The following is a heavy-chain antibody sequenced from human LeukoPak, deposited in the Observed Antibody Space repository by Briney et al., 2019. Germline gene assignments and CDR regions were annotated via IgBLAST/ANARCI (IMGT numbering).Heavy chain of an antibody. D-gene: IGHD3-16*02. CDR3: ARRYDYVWGSYRPYYFDY. Sequence: SETLSLTCAVYGGSFSGYYWSWIRQPPGKGLEWIGEINHSGSTNYNPSLKSRVTISVDTSKNQFSLKLSSVTAADTAVYYCARRYDYVWGSYRPYYFDYWGQGTLVTVSS. V-gene: IGHV4-34*01. CDR1: GGSFSGYY. J-gene: IGHJ4*02. CDR2: INHSGST.